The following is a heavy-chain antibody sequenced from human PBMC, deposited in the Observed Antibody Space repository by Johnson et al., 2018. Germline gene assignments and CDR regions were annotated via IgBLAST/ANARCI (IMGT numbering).Heavy chain of an antibody. J-gene: IGHJ3*02. CDR3: ATETDGFDS. CDR2: ISYDGGNK. CDR1: GFTFSSYD. Sequence: VQLVESGGGVVQXGRSXRLXCAASGFTFSSYDMHWVRPAPGKGLEWVAVISYDGGNKYYADSVKGRFTISRDNSKNTLYLQMNSLKAEDTAVYSCATETDGFDSWGQGTLVTVSS. V-gene: IGHV3-30*03.